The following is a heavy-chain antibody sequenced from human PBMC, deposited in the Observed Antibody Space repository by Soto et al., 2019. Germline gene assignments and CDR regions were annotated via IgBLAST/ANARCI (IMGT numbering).Heavy chain of an antibody. D-gene: IGHD7-27*01. Sequence: GASVKVSCKASGGTFSSYAISWVRQAPGQGLEWMGGIIPIFGTANYAQKFQGRVTITADESTSTAYMELSSLRSEDTAVYYCATLANPRTEPNNYFDYWGQGTLVTVSS. CDR3: ATLANPRTEPNNYFDY. J-gene: IGHJ4*02. V-gene: IGHV1-69*13. CDR1: GGTFSSYA. CDR2: IIPIFGTA.